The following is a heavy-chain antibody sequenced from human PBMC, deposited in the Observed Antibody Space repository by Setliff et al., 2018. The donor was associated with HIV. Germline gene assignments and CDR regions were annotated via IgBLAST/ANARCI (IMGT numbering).Heavy chain of an antibody. V-gene: IGHV1-69-2*01. J-gene: IGHJ4*02. Sequence: ASVKVSCKASGYTFTSYYMHWVRQAPGKGLEWLGRVDPEDGETIYAERFRGRISLTVDKSTGTAYMELNRLRSEDTAVYYCGTVRIAVPDDFDFWGQGTLVTVSS. CDR3: GTVRIAVPDDFDF. CDR1: GYTFTSYY. D-gene: IGHD6-19*01. CDR2: VDPEDGET.